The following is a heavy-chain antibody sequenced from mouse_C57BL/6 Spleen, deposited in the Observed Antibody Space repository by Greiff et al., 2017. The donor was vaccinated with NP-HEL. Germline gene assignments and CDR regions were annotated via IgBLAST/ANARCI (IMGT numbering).Heavy chain of an antibody. J-gene: IGHJ2*01. V-gene: IGHV1-52*01. D-gene: IGHD1-1*01. CDR3: ARAEYYCSRYGTGTVDY. CDR2: IDPSDSET. Sequence: QVQLQQPGAELVRPGSSVKLSCKASGYTFTSYWMHWVKQRPIQGLEWIGNIDPSDSETNYNQKFKDKATLTVDTSSSSAYMQLSSLTSKDSTVYYCARAEYYCSRYGTGTVDYWGQGTTLTVSS. CDR1: GYTFTSYW.